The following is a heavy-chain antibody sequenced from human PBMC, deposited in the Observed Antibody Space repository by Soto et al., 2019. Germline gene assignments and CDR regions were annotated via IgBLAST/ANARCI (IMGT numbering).Heavy chain of an antibody. CDR3: VRDGLDYYDTERLYFDN. CDR1: GFNFITYS. V-gene: IGHV3-21*01. Sequence: VQLVESGGGPVRPGGSLKLSCAASGFNFITYSLSWVRQAPGKGLEWVASISSSAVYIDYADSVKGRFTISRDNANNSLYLQMNSLRAEDTATYHCVRDGLDYYDTERLYFDNWGQGTLVTVSS. J-gene: IGHJ4*02. D-gene: IGHD3-22*01. CDR2: ISSSAVYI.